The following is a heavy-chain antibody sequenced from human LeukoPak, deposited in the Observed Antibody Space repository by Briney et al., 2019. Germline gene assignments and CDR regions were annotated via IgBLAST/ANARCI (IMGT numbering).Heavy chain of an antibody. CDR2: ISTSGSS. Sequence: SQTLSLTCTVSGGSMSSGNYYYWSWIRQPAGKGLDWIGRISTSGSSNYNPSLKSRVTISVDTSKNQFSLKLSSVTAADTAVYYCARGHDYVWGSYRSHFDYWGQGTLVTVSS. CDR1: GGSMSSGNYYY. D-gene: IGHD3-16*02. J-gene: IGHJ4*02. CDR3: ARGHDYVWGSYRSHFDY. V-gene: IGHV4-61*02.